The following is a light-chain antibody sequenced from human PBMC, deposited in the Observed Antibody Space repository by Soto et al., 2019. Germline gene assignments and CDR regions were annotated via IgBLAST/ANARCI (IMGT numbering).Light chain of an antibody. J-gene: IGKJ1*01. CDR3: QQSYNTVWT. Sequence: DIQMTQSPSSLSASAGDRVTITCRASQSIATFLNWYQQKPGKAPKLLISAASRLQSGVPARFSGSGSGTDFTLTISSLQPEDFATYYCQQSYNTVWTFGQGTKVVIQ. CDR1: QSIATF. CDR2: AAS. V-gene: IGKV1-39*01.